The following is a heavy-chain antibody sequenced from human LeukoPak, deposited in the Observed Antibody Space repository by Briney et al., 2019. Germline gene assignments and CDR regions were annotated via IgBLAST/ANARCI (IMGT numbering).Heavy chain of an antibody. CDR3: ARARKENYYDSSGRWFDR. J-gene: IGHJ5*01. CDR1: GGSISSTNW. D-gene: IGHD3-22*01. V-gene: IGHV4-4*02. Sequence: PSGTLSLTCAVSGGSISSTNWWSCLRQPPGKGLEWIGEINHSGSTNYNPSLKSSVTLSVDKSNNQFSLKLSSVTAADTAIYYCARARKENYYDSSGRWFDRWGQGTLVPVSS. CDR2: INHSGST.